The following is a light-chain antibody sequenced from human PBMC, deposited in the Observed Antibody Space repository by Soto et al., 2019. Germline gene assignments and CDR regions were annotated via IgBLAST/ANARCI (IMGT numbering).Light chain of an antibody. CDR2: KAS. J-gene: IGKJ3*01. Sequence: DIQMTQSPSTLSASVGDRVTITCRASQSISSWLAWYQQKPGKAPKLLIYKASSLESGVSSRFSGSGSVTEFTLTISSLQPDDFATYYCQQYNSYSLTFGPGTKVDIK. CDR3: QQYNSYSLT. CDR1: QSISSW. V-gene: IGKV1-5*03.